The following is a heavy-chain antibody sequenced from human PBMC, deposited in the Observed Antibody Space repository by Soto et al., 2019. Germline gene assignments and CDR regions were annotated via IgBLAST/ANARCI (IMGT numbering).Heavy chain of an antibody. CDR1: GGSISSGGYS. V-gene: IGHV4-30-2*01. J-gene: IGHJ5*02. D-gene: IGHD1-1*01. Sequence: QLQLQESGSGLVRPSQTLSLTCAVSGGSISSGGYSWNWLRQPPGKGLEWIGDIYHSGSTLYNPSLKSRVTISVDKSKNQFSLKLSSVTAADTAVYYCARDQLEGNWFDPWGQGTLVTVSS. CDR3: ARDQLEGNWFDP. CDR2: IYHSGST.